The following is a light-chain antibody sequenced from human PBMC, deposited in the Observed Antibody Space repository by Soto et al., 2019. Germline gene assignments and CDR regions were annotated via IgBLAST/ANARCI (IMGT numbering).Light chain of an antibody. CDR3: QQTYTLPRT. J-gene: IGKJ1*01. CDR2: TTS. V-gene: IGKV1-39*01. CDR1: QTVCKF. Sequence: DIPMTQSPSSLSASVGDRVTIACRASQTVCKFVNWYQQKPGKVPTLLIFTTSTLHSGVPSRFSGSGSGTEFTLTINGLQPEDFATYYCQQTYTLPRTFAQGTKVE.